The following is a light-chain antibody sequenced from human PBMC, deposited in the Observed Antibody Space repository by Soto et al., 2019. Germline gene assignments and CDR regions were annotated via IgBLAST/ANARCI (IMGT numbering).Light chain of an antibody. Sequence: DIQMTQSPSSLSASVGDRVTITCRASQSISSYLNWYQQKPGKAPKLLIYAASSLQSGVPSRFSGSGSGTEFTLTINGLQPEDAATYYCQQYNTYLTWTFGQGTKVEIK. CDR2: AAS. CDR1: QSISSY. CDR3: QQYNTYLTWT. J-gene: IGKJ1*01. V-gene: IGKV1-39*01.